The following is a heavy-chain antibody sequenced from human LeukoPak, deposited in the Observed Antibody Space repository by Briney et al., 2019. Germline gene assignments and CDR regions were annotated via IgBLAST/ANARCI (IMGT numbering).Heavy chain of an antibody. D-gene: IGHD1-26*01. CDR2: IGPSSGAT. CDR1: GYTFSGDH. CDR3: ARDRNLYSGSFAS. J-gene: IGHJ4*02. V-gene: IGHV1-2*06. Sequence: ASVKVSCKASGYTFSGDHIHWVRQAPGQGLEWMGRIGPSSGATHFAHKFQGRVTMTRDTSISTAYMELDRMTSDDTAVYYCARDRNLYSGSFASWGQGTLVTVSS.